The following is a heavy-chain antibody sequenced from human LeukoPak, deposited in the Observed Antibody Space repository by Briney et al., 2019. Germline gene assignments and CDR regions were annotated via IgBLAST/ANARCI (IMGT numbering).Heavy chain of an antibody. CDR2: INHSGST. CDR1: GGSFSGYY. D-gene: IGHD3-22*01. J-gene: IGHJ3*02. V-gene: IGHV4-34*01. CDR3: AATGNYYDSSGYYLRPHAFDI. Sequence: SETLSLTCAVYGGSFSGYYWSWIRQPPGKGLEWIGEINHSGSTNYNPSLKSRVTISVDTSKNQFSLKLSSVTAADTAVYYCAATGNYYDSSGYYLRPHAFDIWGQGTMVTVSS.